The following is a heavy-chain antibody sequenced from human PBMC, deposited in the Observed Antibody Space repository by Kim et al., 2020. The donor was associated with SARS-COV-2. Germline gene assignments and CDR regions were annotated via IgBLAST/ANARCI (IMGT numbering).Heavy chain of an antibody. Sequence: ASVKVSCKASGYTFTNYAMHWVRQAPGQRLEWMGWINAGNGNTKYSEKFQGRVTITRDTSASTAYMELRSLRSEDTAVYYCARLSSGWSMNDYWGQGTLVTVSS. D-gene: IGHD6-19*01. J-gene: IGHJ4*02. V-gene: IGHV1-3*01. CDR1: GYTFTNYA. CDR2: INAGNGNT. CDR3: ARLSSGWSMNDY.